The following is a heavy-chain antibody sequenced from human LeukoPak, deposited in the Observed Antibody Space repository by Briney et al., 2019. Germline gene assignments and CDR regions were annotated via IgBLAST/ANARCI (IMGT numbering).Heavy chain of an antibody. V-gene: IGHV3-30*02. CDR2: IRHDGTEK. CDR3: ARLMVGQAGVGATHFDY. CDR1: GFTFSTYG. Sequence: GGSLGLSCVVSGFTFSTYGMHWVRQAPGKGLEWLTFIRHDGTEKYYADFVKGRFTISRDNSRNTLYLQVNSLGPEDTAVYYCARLMVGQAGVGATHFDYWGQGTLVSVSS. D-gene: IGHD1-26*01. J-gene: IGHJ4*02.